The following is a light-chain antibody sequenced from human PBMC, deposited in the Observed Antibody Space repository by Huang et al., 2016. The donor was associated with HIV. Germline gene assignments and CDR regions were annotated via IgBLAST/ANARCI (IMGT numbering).Light chain of an antibody. J-gene: IGKJ2*01. Sequence: EIVMTQSPATLSVSPGERATLPCRASKSVSSNLAWYQQKPGQAPRLLIYGASTRATGIPARFSGSGSGTDFTLTISSLQSEDFAVYYCQQYNNWPYTFGQGTKLEIK. CDR1: KSVSSN. CDR3: QQYNNWPYT. CDR2: GAS. V-gene: IGKV3-15*01.